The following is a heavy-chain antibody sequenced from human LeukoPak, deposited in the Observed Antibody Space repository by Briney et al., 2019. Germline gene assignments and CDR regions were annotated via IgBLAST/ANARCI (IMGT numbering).Heavy chain of an antibody. J-gene: IGHJ1*01. Sequence: SVKVSCKASGGTFGSYAISWVRQAPGQGLEWMGGIIPIFGTANYAQKFQGRVTITADESTSTAYMELSSLRSEDTAVYYCARGNYCSSTSCRGYFQHWGQGTLVTVSS. V-gene: IGHV1-69*13. CDR3: ARGNYCSSTSCRGYFQH. CDR1: GGTFGSYA. D-gene: IGHD2-2*01. CDR2: IIPIFGTA.